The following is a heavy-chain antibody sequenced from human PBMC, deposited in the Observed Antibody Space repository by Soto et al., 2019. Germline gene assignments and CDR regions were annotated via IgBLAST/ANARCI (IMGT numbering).Heavy chain of an antibody. CDR3: AAGTFLGPWQY. CDR2: VSPYSGNT. J-gene: IGHJ4*02. CDR1: GDTLTSYG. Sequence: QLPLVQSGVEVKKPGSSLKVSCQASGDTLTSYGISWVRQAPGQGLEWMGWVSPYSGNTNYSPKVQGRVTLTTDTTTSTAYMELRSLTSADTAVYYCAAGTFLGPWQYWGQGTLVTVSS. D-gene: IGHD3-10*01. V-gene: IGHV1-18*01.